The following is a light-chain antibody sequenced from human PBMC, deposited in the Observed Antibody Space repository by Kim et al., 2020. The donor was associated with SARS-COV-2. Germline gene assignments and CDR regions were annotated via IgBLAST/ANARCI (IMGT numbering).Light chain of an antibody. Sequence: SVKLTCSLNSGPSTYAVAWHQQHPEKGPRYLMKLHSDGSLTKADGIPDRFSGSTSGAERHLSISSLQSEDEADYYCQTWGTGIPVFGGGTQLTVL. CDR2: LHSDGSL. CDR3: QTWGTGIPV. V-gene: IGLV4-69*02. J-gene: IGLJ2*01. CDR1: SGPSTYA.